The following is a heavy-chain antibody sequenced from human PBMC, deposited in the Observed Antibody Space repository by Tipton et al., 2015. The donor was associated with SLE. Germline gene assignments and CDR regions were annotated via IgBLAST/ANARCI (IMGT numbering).Heavy chain of an antibody. CDR2: ISYSGST. CDR1: GGSISSYPYS. Sequence: TLSLTCTVSGGSISSYPYSWGWIRQPPGKGQEWIGTISYSGSTYYNPSLKSRVTISVDTSKNQFSLRLNSVTAADTAVYYCARRCGMGLYRWGQGTLVTVSS. J-gene: IGHJ4*02. CDR3: ARRCGMGLYR. V-gene: IGHV4-39*07. D-gene: IGHD3-3*01.